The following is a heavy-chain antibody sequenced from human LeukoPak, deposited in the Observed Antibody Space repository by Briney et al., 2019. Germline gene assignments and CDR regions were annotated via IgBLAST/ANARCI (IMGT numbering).Heavy chain of an antibody. V-gene: IGHV4-59*08. CDR2: IYYSGNT. Sequence: PSETLSLTCTVSGGSISSYYRSWVRQPPGKGLEWIGYIYYSGNTNYNPSLKSRVTISVDTSKNQFSLKLSSVTAADTAVYYCARLIRDVKYCSSTSCPYDAFDIWGQGTMVTVSS. CDR1: GGSISSYY. CDR3: ARLIRDVKYCSSTSCPYDAFDI. D-gene: IGHD2-2*01. J-gene: IGHJ3*02.